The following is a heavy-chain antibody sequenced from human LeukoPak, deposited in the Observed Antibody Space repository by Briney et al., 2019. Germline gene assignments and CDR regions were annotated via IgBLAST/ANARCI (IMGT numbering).Heavy chain of an antibody. CDR3: ARDRRGGAFDI. D-gene: IGHD3-16*01. J-gene: IGHJ3*02. CDR2: INTDGSST. V-gene: IGHV3-74*01. CDR1: RFTFSNYW. Sequence: PGGSLRLSCAASRFTFSNYWMHWVRQAPGKGLVCVSRINTDGSSTTYADSVKGRFTISRDNAKNTLYLQMNSLRAEDTAVYYCARDRRGGAFDIWGQGTMVTVSS.